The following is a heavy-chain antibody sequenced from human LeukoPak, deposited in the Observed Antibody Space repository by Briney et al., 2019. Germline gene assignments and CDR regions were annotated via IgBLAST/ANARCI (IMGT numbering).Heavy chain of an antibody. Sequence: PGGSLRLSCAASGFTFSSYGMHWVRQAPGKGLEWVAFIRFDGSNKYYADSVKGRFTISRDNSKNTVYLQMNSLRAEDTAVYYCARDQKIGSGQYDYWGQGTLVTVSS. D-gene: IGHD6-19*01. V-gene: IGHV3-30*02. CDR2: IRFDGSNK. CDR3: ARDQKIGSGQYDY. CDR1: GFTFSSYG. J-gene: IGHJ4*02.